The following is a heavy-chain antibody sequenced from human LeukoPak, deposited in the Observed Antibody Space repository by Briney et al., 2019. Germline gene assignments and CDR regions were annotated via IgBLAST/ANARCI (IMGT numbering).Heavy chain of an antibody. D-gene: IGHD6-13*01. J-gene: IGHJ3*02. CDR1: GGSISSYY. Sequence: TSETLSLTCTVSGGSISSYYWSWIRQPPGKGLEWIGYIYYSGSTNYNPSLKSRVTISVDTSKNHFSLKLSSVTAADTAVYYCARTISPRYSSSWSDAFDIWGQGTMVTVSS. V-gene: IGHV4-59*08. CDR2: IYYSGST. CDR3: ARTISPRYSSSWSDAFDI.